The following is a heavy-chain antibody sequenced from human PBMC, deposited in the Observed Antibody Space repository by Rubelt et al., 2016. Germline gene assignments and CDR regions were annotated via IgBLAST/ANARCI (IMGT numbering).Heavy chain of an antibody. CDR2: IFSNGNT. CDR1: GGSVSSHF. Sequence: QLQLHESGPGLVKPSETLSLTCTVSGGSVSSHFWGWIRQSPGKGLEWLGYIFSNGNTNYDPSFSSRVTISLDTSQNQISPMGRSVSVADTAVYYCVGQPRPVYYDPSGKYYFDPWGQGTLVTVAS. D-gene: IGHD3-22*01. V-gene: IGHV4-59*08. J-gene: IGHJ4*02. CDR3: VGQPRPVYYDPSGKYYFDP.